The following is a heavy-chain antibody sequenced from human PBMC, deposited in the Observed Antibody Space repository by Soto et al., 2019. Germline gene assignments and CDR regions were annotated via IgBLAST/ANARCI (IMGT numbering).Heavy chain of an antibody. CDR2: ISYDGSNK. V-gene: IGHV3-30-3*01. Sequence: QVQLVESGGGVVQPGRSLRLSCAASGFTFSSYAMHWVRQAPGKGLEWVAVISYDGSNKYYADSVKGRFTISRDNSKNTLYLQMNSLRAEDTAVYYCARERWYANRPDYYYCYGMDVWGQGTTVTVSS. D-gene: IGHD2-15*01. CDR3: ARERWYANRPDYYYCYGMDV. CDR1: GFTFSSYA. J-gene: IGHJ6*02.